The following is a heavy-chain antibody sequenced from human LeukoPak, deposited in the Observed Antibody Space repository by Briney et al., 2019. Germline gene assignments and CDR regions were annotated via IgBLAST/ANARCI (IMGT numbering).Heavy chain of an antibody. D-gene: IGHD2-2*01. V-gene: IGHV3-23*01. Sequence: GGSLRLSCAASGFTFSNYAMSWVRQAPGKGLEWVSDISGSGDITNYADSVKGRFTISRDSSKNTLFLQMNSLRVEDTAVYYCARIVVVPAVMRGFDYWGQGILVTVSS. J-gene: IGHJ4*02. CDR2: ISGSGDIT. CDR1: GFTFSNYA. CDR3: ARIVVVPAVMRGFDY.